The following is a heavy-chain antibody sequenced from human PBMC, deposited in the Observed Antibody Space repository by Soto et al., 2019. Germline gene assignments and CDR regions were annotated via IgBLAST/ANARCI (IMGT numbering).Heavy chain of an antibody. V-gene: IGHV1-69*13. CDR2: IIPIFGPA. CDR1: GGTFSSHS. Sequence: SVKVSCKSSGGTFSSHSINWVRQAPGQGLEWMGGIIPIFGPANFAKKFQGRVTITADESTTTAYMELSSLASEDTAVYYCATGSFTSTGGRIGYHYNAMDVWGQGTTVTVSS. J-gene: IGHJ6*02. D-gene: IGHD1-1*01. CDR3: ATGSFTSTGGRIGYHYNAMDV.